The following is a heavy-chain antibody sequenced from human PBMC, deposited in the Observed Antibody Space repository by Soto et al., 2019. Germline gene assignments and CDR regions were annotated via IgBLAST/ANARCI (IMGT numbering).Heavy chain of an antibody. CDR2: ISHMVGST. CDR3: APPYSGDFYFDS. Sequence: EVQLLESGGGLVQPGGSLRLSCVASGFTFSRYGMSWVRQAPGKGLEWVSGISHMVGSTFYTDSVKGRFTISRDNSKNTLFLQMDSLRVEDTAVYYCAPPYSGDFYFDSWGQGTLVTVSS. J-gene: IGHJ4*02. V-gene: IGHV3-23*01. D-gene: IGHD4-17*01. CDR1: GFTFSRYG.